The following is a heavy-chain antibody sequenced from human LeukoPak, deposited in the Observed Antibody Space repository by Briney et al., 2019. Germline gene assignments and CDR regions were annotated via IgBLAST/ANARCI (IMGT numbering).Heavy chain of an antibody. CDR1: GFTVSSTY. J-gene: IGHJ4*02. Sequence: GGSLRLSCAASGFTVSSTYMSWVRQAPGKGLEWVSVIYKDGKIYYIDSVKGRFTISRDTSKYTLYLQMNSLRVEDTAVYYCASRHCSGGDCYFAGADPFDHWGQGTLVTVSS. V-gene: IGHV3-53*01. D-gene: IGHD2-21*01. CDR2: IYKDGKI. CDR3: ASRHCSGGDCYFAGADPFDH.